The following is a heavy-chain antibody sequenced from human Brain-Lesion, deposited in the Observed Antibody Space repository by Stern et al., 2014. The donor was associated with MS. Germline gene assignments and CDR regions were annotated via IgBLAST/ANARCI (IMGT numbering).Heavy chain of an antibody. D-gene: IGHD1-26*01. CDR3: ATTRWDLFTWNWFDP. CDR2: IHASGST. Sequence: VQLVESGPGLVKPSQTLSLTCTVSGGSISSSGYYWSWIRQPADKGLEWIGRIHASGSTYSTPSLKGRVPISMDPPKTQFSRKLPSCTAADTAVYYCATTRWDLFTWNWFDPWGQGTLVTVSS. V-gene: IGHV4-61*02. J-gene: IGHJ5*02. CDR1: GGSISSSGYY.